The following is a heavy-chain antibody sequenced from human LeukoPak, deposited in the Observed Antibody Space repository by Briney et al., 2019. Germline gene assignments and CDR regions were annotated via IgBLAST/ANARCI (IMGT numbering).Heavy chain of an antibody. CDR3: AKEGSGYYYFDY. V-gene: IGHV3-30*18. J-gene: IGHJ4*02. CDR1: GFTFSNYG. CDR2: ISYDGSNQ. D-gene: IGHD3-22*01. Sequence: GGSLRLSCAASGFTFSNYGIHWVRQAPGTGLEWVAVISYDGSNQYYADSVKGRFTISRDNSKNTLYLQMNSLGAEDTAMYYCAKEGSGYYYFDYWGQGTLVTVSS.